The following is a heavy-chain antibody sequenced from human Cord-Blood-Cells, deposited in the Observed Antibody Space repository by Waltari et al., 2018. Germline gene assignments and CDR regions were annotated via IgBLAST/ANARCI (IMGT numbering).Heavy chain of an antibody. V-gene: IGHV3-21*01. Sequence: EVQLVESGGGLVKPGGSLRLSCAASGFTFSSYSMNWVCQAPGKGLEWVSSISSSSSYIYYADSVKGRFTISRDNAKNSLYLQMNSLRAEDTAVYYCARALVGATAFDIWGQGTMVTVSS. J-gene: IGHJ3*02. CDR2: ISSSSSYI. CDR3: ARALVGATAFDI. D-gene: IGHD1-26*01. CDR1: GFTFSSYS.